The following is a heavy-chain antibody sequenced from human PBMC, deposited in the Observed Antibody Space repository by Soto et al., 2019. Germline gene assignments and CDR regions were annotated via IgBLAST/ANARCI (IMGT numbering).Heavy chain of an antibody. Sequence: GGSLRLSCAASGITFSKYAMNWVRQAPGKGLEWVSVISGSGGDTHYADSVKGRFSISRDNSKNTLYLQMNSLRAEDTAVYYCANAISGYYAHFDDWGQGTLVTVSS. CDR3: ANAISGYYAHFDD. CDR1: GITFSKYA. CDR2: ISGSGGDT. J-gene: IGHJ4*02. V-gene: IGHV3-23*01. D-gene: IGHD3-22*01.